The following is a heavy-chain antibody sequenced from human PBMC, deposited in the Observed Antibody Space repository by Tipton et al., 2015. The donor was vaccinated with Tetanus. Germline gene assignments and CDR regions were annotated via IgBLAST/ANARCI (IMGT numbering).Heavy chain of an antibody. J-gene: IGHJ2*01. CDR2: IHNSGST. Sequence: TLSLTCAVSGYSISRSHWWAWIRQPPGKGLEWIGHIHNSGSTYYNPSLKSRVTVSVGTSKNQFSLTVNSVTDVDTAVYYCARVGIRWYFDIWGSGALVTVSS. V-gene: IGHV4-28*01. CDR3: ARVGIRWYFDI. D-gene: IGHD2-21*01. CDR1: GYSISRSHW.